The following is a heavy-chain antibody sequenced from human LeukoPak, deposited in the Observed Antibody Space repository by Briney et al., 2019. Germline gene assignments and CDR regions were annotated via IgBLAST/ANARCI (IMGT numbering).Heavy chain of an antibody. V-gene: IGHV1-2*02. CDR2: INPNTGDT. D-gene: IGHD1-26*01. J-gene: IGHJ4*02. CDR1: GYTFTGYH. Sequence: GASVKVSCKASGYTFTGYHMHWVRQAPGQGLEWMGWINPNTGDTNYAQKFQGRVTMTRDTSIDTAYMELRSLRSDDTAVYYCARDRHGSSPDDYWGQGTLVTVSS. CDR3: ARDRHGSSPDDY.